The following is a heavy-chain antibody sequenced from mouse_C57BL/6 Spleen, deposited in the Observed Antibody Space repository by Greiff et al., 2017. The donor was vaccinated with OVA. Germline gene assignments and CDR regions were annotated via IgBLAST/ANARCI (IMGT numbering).Heavy chain of an antibody. CDR3: ARSNGDYDGYYYAMDY. CDR2: IDPEDGET. V-gene: IGHV14-2*01. CDR1: GFNIKDYY. J-gene: IGHJ4*01. D-gene: IGHD2-4*01. Sequence: EVKLVESGAELVKPGASVKLSCTASGFNIKDYYMHWVKQRPEQGLEWIGRIDPEDGETKYAPKFQGKATITADTSSNTAYLQLSSLTSEDTAVYYCARSNGDYDGYYYAMDYWGQGTSVTVSS.